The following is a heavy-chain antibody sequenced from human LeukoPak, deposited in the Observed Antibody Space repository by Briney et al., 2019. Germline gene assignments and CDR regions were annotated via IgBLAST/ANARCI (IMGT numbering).Heavy chain of an antibody. CDR2: ISAYNGNT. CDR3: ARDDSSGWTVYGMDV. CDR1: GYTFTSYG. Sequence: ASVKVSCKASGYTFTSYGISWVRQAPGQGLEWMGWISAYNGNTNYAQKLQGRVTMTTDTSTSTAYMELRSLRSDDTAVYHCARDDSSGWTVYGMDVWGQGTTVTVSS. J-gene: IGHJ6*02. V-gene: IGHV1-18*01. D-gene: IGHD6-19*01.